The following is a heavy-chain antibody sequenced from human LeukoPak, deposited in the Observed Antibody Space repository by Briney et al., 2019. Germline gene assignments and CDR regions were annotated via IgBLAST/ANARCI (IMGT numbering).Heavy chain of an antibody. CDR3: AREPSTVANYYYYMDV. CDR1: GGSISSYY. Sequence: SETLSLTCTVSGGSISSYYWSWIRQPPGKGLEWIGYIYYSGSTYYNPSLKSRVTISVDTSKNQFSLKLSSVTAADTAVYYCAREPSTVANYYYYMDVWGKGTTVTVSS. J-gene: IGHJ6*03. D-gene: IGHD4-23*01. CDR2: IYYSGST. V-gene: IGHV4-59*12.